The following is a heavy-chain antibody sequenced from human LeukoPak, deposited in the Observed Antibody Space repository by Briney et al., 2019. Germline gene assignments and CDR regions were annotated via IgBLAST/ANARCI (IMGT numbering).Heavy chain of an antibody. J-gene: IGHJ4*02. CDR3: ARQAWKKFDY. D-gene: IGHD1-1*01. V-gene: IGHV4-59*08. Sequence: PSETLSLTCTVSGGSISSYYWSWIRQPPGKGLEWIGYIYYSENTNYNPSLKSRVTMSVDTSNNQFSLRLSSVTAADTAVYYCARQAWKKFDYWGQGALVTVSS. CDR1: GGSISSYY. CDR2: IYYSENT.